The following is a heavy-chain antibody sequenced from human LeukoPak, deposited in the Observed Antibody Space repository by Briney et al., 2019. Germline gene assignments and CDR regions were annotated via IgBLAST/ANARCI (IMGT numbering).Heavy chain of an antibody. CDR2: IYPGDSDT. CDR3: ARLGYDSSGYFASPDDY. D-gene: IGHD3-22*01. V-gene: IGHV5-51*01. CDR1: GYSFTSYW. Sequence: GESLKISCKGSGYSFTSYWIGWVRQMPGKGLEWMGIIYPGDSDTRYSPSFQGQVTISADKSISTAHLQWSSLKASDTAMYYCARLGYDSSGYFASPDDYWGQGTLVTVSS. J-gene: IGHJ4*02.